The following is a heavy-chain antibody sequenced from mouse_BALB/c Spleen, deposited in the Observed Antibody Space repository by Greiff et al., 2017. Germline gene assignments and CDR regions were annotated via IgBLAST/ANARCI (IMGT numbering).Heavy chain of an antibody. Sequence: EVQLVESGGGLVKLGGSLKLSCAASGFTFSSYYMSWVRQTPEKRLELVAAINSNGGSTYYPDTVKGRFTISRDNAKNTLYLQMSSLKSEDTALYYCARHEGGLAMDYWGQGTSVTVSS. J-gene: IGHJ4*01. CDR2: INSNGGST. CDR3: ARHEGGLAMDY. V-gene: IGHV5-6-2*01. CDR1: GFTFSSYY. D-gene: IGHD3-3*01.